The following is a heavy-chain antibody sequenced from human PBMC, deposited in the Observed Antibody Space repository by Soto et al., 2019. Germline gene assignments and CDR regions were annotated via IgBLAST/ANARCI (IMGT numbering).Heavy chain of an antibody. CDR3: ARYRIAAAGTGGMDV. CDR1: GGSISSGGYY. V-gene: IGHV4-31*03. D-gene: IGHD6-13*01. CDR2: IYYSGST. Sequence: SETLSLTCTVSGGSISSGGYYWSWIRQHPGKGLEWIGYIYYSGSTYYNPSLKSRVTISVDTSKNQFSLKLSSVTAADTAVYYCARYRIAAAGTGGMDVWGQGTTVTVSS. J-gene: IGHJ6*02.